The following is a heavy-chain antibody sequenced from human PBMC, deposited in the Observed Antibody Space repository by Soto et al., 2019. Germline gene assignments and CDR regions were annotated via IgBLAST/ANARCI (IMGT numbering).Heavy chain of an antibody. V-gene: IGHV2-26*01. CDR2: LFSYDKK. D-gene: IGHD3-10*01. CDR3: ARIDEYGASD. J-gene: IGHJ4*02. CDR1: GFSLTSYKMG. Sequence: QVTLKESGPVLVTPTETLTLTCTVSGFSLTSYKMGVAWIRQPPGKALEWLAHLFSYDKKSYSTSLRSRLAISPYTSRAQVVLSLTTMDPLATATYICARIDEYGASDGGQGIRVTVFS.